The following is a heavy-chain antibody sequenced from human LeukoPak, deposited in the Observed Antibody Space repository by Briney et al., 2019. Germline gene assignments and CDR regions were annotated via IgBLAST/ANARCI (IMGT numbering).Heavy chain of an antibody. CDR2: ISASGEST. V-gene: IGHV3-23*01. Sequence: ETLSLTCAVYGGSFSGYYWSWIRQAPGQGLEWVSTISASGESTYYADSVKGRFTISRDNSKNAVYLQMNSLRAEDTAVYNCAKKQRLREFDYWGQGTLVTVSS. D-gene: IGHD5-12*01. CDR1: GGSFSGYY. CDR3: AKKQRLREFDY. J-gene: IGHJ4*02.